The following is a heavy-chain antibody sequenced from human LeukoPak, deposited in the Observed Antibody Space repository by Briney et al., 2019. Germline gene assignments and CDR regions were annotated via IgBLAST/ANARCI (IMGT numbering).Heavy chain of an antibody. Sequence: GGSLRLSCAASGFTFSSYSMNWVRQAPGKGLEWVSSISSSSCYIYYADSVKGRFTISRDNAKNSLYLQMNSLRAEDTAVYYCARINYYDSSGYYYYYYMDVWGKGTTVTISS. CDR2: ISSSSCYI. CDR1: GFTFSSYS. V-gene: IGHV3-21*01. J-gene: IGHJ6*03. D-gene: IGHD3-22*01. CDR3: ARINYYDSSGYYYYYYMDV.